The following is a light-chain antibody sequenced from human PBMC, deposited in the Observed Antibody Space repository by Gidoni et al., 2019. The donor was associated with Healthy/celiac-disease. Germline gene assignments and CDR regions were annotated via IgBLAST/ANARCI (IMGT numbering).Light chain of an antibody. CDR2: KAS. V-gene: IGKV1-5*03. CDR1: QSISSW. CDR3: QQYNSWHT. Sequence: DIQTTQSPSTLSASVGDRVTITCRASQSISSWLAWYQQKPGKAPKLLIYKASSLESGVPSRFSGSGSGTEFTLTISSLQPDDFATYYCQQYNSWHTFGQGTKLEIK. J-gene: IGKJ2*01.